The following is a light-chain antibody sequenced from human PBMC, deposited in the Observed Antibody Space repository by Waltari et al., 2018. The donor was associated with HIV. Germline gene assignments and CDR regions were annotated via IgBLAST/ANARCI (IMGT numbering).Light chain of an antibody. J-gene: IGLJ1*01. CDR2: DDS. CDR1: SRDVGGYKY. Sequence: QSALTQPASLSGSPGQSITISCIGTSRDVGGYKYVSWYQQPQGKAPKLMIYDDSNRPSGVSVRFSGSKSGNTASLTISGLQAEDEADYYCSSYTNSSTLEVFGTGTKVTVL. V-gene: IGLV2-14*03. CDR3: SSYTNSSTLEV.